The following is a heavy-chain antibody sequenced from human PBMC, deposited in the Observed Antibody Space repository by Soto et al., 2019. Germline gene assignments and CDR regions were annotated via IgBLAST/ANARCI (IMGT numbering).Heavy chain of an antibody. J-gene: IGHJ6*02. D-gene: IGHD6-19*01. V-gene: IGHV3-72*01. CDR3: AMLGGWSGRSSGMDV. CDR1: GLIFSDYH. CDR2: IRRKANSYTT. Sequence: EVQLVESGGGLVQPGGSLRLSCAASGLIFSDYHMDWVRQAPGKGLEWVGSIRRKANSYTTEYAASVKGRFTISRDDSKNSLYLQMNGLKSEDTAVYYCAMLGGWSGRSSGMDVWGQGTTVTVSS.